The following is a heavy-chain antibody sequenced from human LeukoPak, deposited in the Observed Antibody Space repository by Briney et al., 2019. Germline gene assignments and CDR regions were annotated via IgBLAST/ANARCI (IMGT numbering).Heavy chain of an antibody. D-gene: IGHD3-22*01. Sequence: SSETLSLTCTVSGGSISSSSYYWGWIRQPPGKGLEWIGSIYYSGSTYYNPSLKSRVTISADMSKNQYSLNLSSVTAADTAVYYCAKYDDTSGYLLYFDYWGQGTLVTVSS. V-gene: IGHV4-39*01. CDR2: IYYSGST. CDR1: GGSISSSSYY. J-gene: IGHJ4*02. CDR3: AKYDDTSGYLLYFDY.